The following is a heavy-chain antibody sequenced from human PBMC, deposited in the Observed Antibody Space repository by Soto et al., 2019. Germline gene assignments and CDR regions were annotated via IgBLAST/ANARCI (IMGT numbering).Heavy chain of an antibody. CDR3: ARDSPPVDY. CDR2: ISSYNGNK. V-gene: IGHV1-18*01. CDR1: GYTVTSYG. J-gene: IGHJ4*02. Sequence: QVQLVQSGAEVKKPGASVKVSCKASGYTVTSYGISWVRQAPGQGHEWMGWISSYNGNKKYAQKLQGRVTMTTATSTRTAYMELRSLRSDDTAVYYCARDSPPVDYWGQGTLVTVSS.